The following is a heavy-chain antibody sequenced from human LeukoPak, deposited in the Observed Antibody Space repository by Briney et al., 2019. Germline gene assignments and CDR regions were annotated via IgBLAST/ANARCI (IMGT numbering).Heavy chain of an antibody. V-gene: IGHV3-30-3*01. D-gene: IGHD6-13*01. J-gene: IGHJ4*02. Sequence: PGGSLRLSCAASGFTFSSYAMHWVRQAPGKGLEWVAIISSDESKKYYADSVKGRFTISRDNSKNTLYLQMNSLRAGDTAVYYCARDIQRYSSSWYRFGDYWGQGTLVTVSS. CDR1: GFTFSSYA. CDR3: ARDIQRYSSSWYRFGDY. CDR2: ISSDESKK.